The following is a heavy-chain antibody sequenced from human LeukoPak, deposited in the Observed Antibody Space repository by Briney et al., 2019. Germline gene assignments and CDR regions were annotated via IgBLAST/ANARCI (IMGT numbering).Heavy chain of an antibody. V-gene: IGHV1-8*01. CDR2: MNPNSGNT. D-gene: IGHD3-22*01. J-gene: IGHJ4*02. CDR3: ARGVRRITMIVVVISLFEYYFDY. Sequence: ASVKVSRKASGYTFTSYDINWVRQATGQGLEWMGWMNPNSGNTGYAQKFQGRVTMTRNTSISTAYMELSSLRSEDTAVYYCARGVRRITMIVVVISLFEYYFDYWGQGTLVTVSS. CDR1: GYTFTSYD.